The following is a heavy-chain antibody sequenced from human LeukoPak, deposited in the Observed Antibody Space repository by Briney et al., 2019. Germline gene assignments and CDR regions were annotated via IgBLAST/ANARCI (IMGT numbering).Heavy chain of an antibody. CDR2: IYPGDSDT. Sequence: GESLKISCQGSGYSFTSYWIGWVRQMPGKGLEWMGIIYPGDSDTRYSPSFQGQVTISADKSISTAYLQWSSLKASDTAMYYCARSLYSSSFTIDYWGQGTLVTVSS. CDR1: GYSFTSYW. D-gene: IGHD6-13*01. J-gene: IGHJ4*02. CDR3: ARSLYSSSFTIDY. V-gene: IGHV5-51*01.